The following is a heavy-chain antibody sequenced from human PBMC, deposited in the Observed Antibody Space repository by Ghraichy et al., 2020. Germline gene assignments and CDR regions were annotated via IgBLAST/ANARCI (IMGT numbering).Heavy chain of an antibody. CDR2: ISSSSSTI. CDR1: GFTFSSYS. V-gene: IGHV3-48*02. J-gene: IGHJ4*02. Sequence: GGSLRLSCAASGFTFSSYSMNWVRQAPGKGLEWVSYISSSSSTIYYADSVKGRFTISRDNAKNSLYLQMNSLRDEDTAVYYCARGAYYDSSVQKGPYWGQGTLVTVSS. CDR3: ARGAYYDSSVQKGPY. D-gene: IGHD3-22*01.